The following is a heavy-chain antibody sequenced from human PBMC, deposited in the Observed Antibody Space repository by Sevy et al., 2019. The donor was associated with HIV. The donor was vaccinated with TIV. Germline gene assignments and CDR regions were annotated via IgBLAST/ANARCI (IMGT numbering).Heavy chain of an antibody. Sequence: ASVKVSCKASGGTFSSYAISWVRQAPGQGLEWMGGIIPIFGTANYAQKFQGRVTITADKSTSTAYMELSSLRSEDTAMYYCARETARYNWNYRSWFDPWGQRTLVTVSS. V-gene: IGHV1-69*06. J-gene: IGHJ5*02. D-gene: IGHD1-7*01. CDR1: GGTFSSYA. CDR2: IIPIFGTA. CDR3: ARETARYNWNYRSWFDP.